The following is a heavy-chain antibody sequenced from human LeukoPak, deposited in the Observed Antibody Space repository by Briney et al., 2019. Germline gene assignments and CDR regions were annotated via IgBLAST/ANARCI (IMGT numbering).Heavy chain of an antibody. CDR1: GGTISSDGYS. V-gene: IGHV4-30-2*01. CDR2: IYHSVSS. D-gene: IGHD3-22*01. Sequence: PSQTLSLTCAASGGTISSDGYSWIRIPPPPGKDLVWIMYIYHSVSSNYNPSLKSRGTISVDTSKNQFSLKLTSVTAADTAVYYCARGRLVYDSTGYHYWGQGTLVTVSS. CDR3: ARGRLVYDSTGYHY. J-gene: IGHJ4*02.